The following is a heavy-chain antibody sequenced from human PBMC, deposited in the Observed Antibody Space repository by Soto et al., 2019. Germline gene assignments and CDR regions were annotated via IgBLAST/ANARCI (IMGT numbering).Heavy chain of an antibody. Sequence: GGSLRLSCAASGFTFTTYAMSWVRQAPGKGLEWVSGLSGGGGSTYYADSVKGRFTISRDNSKNTLYLQMNSLRVEDTAVYYYAKATLYVFLLRGNRGGYYYYMDVGGKGTTVTVS. J-gene: IGHJ6*03. CDR3: AKATLYVFLLRGNRGGYYYYMDV. CDR1: GFTFTTYA. D-gene: IGHD3-3*01. CDR2: LSGGGGST. V-gene: IGHV3-23*01.